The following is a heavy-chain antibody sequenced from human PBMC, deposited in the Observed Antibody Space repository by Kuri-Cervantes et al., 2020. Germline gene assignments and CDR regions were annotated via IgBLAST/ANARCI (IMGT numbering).Heavy chain of an antibody. Sequence: SQTLSLTCAVSGYSISSGYYWGWIRQPPGKGLEWIGYVYYTGDTYYNPSLKSRVTMSVDTSKNQFSLKLSSLTAADTAIYFCARDSGSFSRNFFNYWGQGTPVTVSS. D-gene: IGHD1-26*01. CDR2: VYYTGDT. V-gene: IGHV4-38-2*02. CDR1: GYSISSGYY. CDR3: ARDSGSFSRNFFNY. J-gene: IGHJ4*02.